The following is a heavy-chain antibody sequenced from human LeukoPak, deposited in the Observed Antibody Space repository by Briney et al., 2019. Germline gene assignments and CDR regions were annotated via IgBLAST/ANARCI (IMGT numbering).Heavy chain of an antibody. D-gene: IGHD6-13*01. CDR1: GGSISSYY. J-gene: IGHJ4*02. V-gene: IGHV4-59*08. CDR2: IHYSGGT. Sequence: SETLSLTCAVSGGSISSYYWSWIRQPPGKGLEWIGYIHYSGGTDYNPSLKSRVTISVDTSKNQLSLKLSSVTAADTAVYYCSRGLYSSTWPDYWGQGTLVTVSS. CDR3: SRGLYSSTWPDY.